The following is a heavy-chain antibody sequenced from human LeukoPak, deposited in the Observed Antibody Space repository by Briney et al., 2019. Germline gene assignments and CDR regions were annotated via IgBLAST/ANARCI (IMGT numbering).Heavy chain of an antibody. V-gene: IGHV3-23*01. CDR1: GFTFSSYV. CDR3: AKEGFDS. CDR2: ISNSGGST. J-gene: IGHJ4*02. Sequence: PGGSLRLSCSASGFTFSSYVMSWVRQAPGKGLEWVSSISNSGGSTYYADSVKRRFTISRDNSKTTLYLQMNSLRAEDTAVYYCAKEGFDSWGQGTLVTVSS.